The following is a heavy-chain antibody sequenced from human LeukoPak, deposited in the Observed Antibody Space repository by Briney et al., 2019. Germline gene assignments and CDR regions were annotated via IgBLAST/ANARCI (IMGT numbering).Heavy chain of an antibody. V-gene: IGHV4-59*08. CDR2: IYYSGST. CDR3: ASHRSYGYDILTGYYGYGMDV. D-gene: IGHD3-9*01. CDR1: GGSISSYY. Sequence: SETLSLTCTVSGGSISSYYWSWIRQPPGKGLEWIGYIYYSGSTNYNPSLKSRVTISVDTSKNQFSLKLSSVTAADTAVYYCASHRSYGYDILTGYYGYGMDVWGQGTTVTVSS. J-gene: IGHJ6*02.